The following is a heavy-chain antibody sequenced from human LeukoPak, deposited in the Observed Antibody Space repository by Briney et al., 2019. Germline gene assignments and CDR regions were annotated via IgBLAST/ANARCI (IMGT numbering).Heavy chain of an antibody. Sequence: GGSLRLSCAASGFTVSNNYLHWVRQAPGKGLEWVSVIYSGGTTYYANSVKGRFTISRDSSKNTLYLQMNSLRAEDTAVYYCVRGVELTGYSDYWGRGTLVTVSS. CDR3: VRGVELTGYSDY. V-gene: IGHV3-66*01. CDR2: IYSGGTT. J-gene: IGHJ4*02. D-gene: IGHD3-9*01. CDR1: GFTVSNNY.